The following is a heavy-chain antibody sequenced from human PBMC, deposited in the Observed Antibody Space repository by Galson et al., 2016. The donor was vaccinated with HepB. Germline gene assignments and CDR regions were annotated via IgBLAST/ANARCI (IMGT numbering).Heavy chain of an antibody. Sequence: PALVKPTQTLTLTCSFSGFSLTTSEVGVGWIRQPPGEALEWLALIYGDDVKRYSSSLETRLTVTKDSSKNQVVLTLTNVDPVDTATYYCAHRQYSGSYFDYWGQGTLVTVSS. CDR2: IYGDDVK. J-gene: IGHJ4*02. D-gene: IGHD5-12*01. V-gene: IGHV2-5*02. CDR1: GFSLTTSEVG. CDR3: AHRQYSGSYFDY.